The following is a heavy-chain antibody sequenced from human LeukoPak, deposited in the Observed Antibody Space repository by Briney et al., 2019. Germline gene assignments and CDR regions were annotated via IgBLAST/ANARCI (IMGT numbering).Heavy chain of an antibody. J-gene: IGHJ4*02. V-gene: IGHV1-2*02. CDR2: INPNNGDT. CDR1: GYIFTTYF. D-gene: IGHD3-9*01. Sequence: ASVKVSCKASGYIFTTYFLHWVRQAPGQGLEWMGWINPNNGDTNYVQKFQGRVTMTRDTSISTAYMKLTRLRSDDTAVYYCAREGGYDILTGYQDYWGQGTLVTVSS. CDR3: AREGGYDILTGYQDY.